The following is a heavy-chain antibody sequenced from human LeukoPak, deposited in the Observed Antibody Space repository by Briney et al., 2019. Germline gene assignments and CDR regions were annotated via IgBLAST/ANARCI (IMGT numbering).Heavy chain of an antibody. CDR3: AGMRITTPTVRTLDY. CDR1: GGSISTYY. D-gene: IGHD1-14*01. V-gene: IGHV4-59*01. J-gene: IGHJ4*02. CDR2: FYYTGST. Sequence: PSETLSLTCTVSGGSISTYYWSWIRQPPGKGLDWIGSFYYTGSTNYNPSLRSRVTISLDTSKNQFSLKLSSVTAADTAVYYCAGMRITTPTVRTLDYWGQGTLVTVSS.